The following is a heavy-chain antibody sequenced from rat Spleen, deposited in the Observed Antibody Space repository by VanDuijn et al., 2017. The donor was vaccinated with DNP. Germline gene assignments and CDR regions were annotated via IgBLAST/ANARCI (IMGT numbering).Heavy chain of an antibody. D-gene: IGHD1-11*01. J-gene: IGHJ1*01. CDR2: IHSDGSSP. V-gene: IGHV5-29*01. CDR3: ARHYGGYSYYWYFDF. CDR1: GFTFSKYG. Sequence: EVQLVETGGDLVQPGRSLKLSCAASGFTFSKYGMAWVRQAPTKGLEWVATIHSDGSSPYYRDSVRGRFTFSRDNAEGTLYLQMDSLRSEDTATYYCARHYGGYSYYWYFDFWGPGTMVTVSS.